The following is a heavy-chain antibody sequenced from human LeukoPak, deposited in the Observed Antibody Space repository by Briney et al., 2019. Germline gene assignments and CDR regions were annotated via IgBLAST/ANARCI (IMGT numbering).Heavy chain of an antibody. CDR2: ISSSSYI. CDR1: GFTFSSYS. J-gene: IGHJ4*02. CDR3: AREGWNTAMPPDY. V-gene: IGHV3-21*01. D-gene: IGHD5-18*01. Sequence: GGSLRLSCAASGFTFSSYSMNWVRQAPGKGLEWVSSISSSSYIYYADSVKGRFTISRDNAKNSLYLQMNSLRAEDTAVYYCAREGWNTAMPPDYWGQGTLVTVSS.